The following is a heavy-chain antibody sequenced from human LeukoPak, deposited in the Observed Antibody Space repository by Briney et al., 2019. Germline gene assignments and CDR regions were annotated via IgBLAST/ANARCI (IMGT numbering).Heavy chain of an antibody. Sequence: PSETLSLTCTVSGGSISSGGYYWSWIRQPPGKGLEWIGEINHSGSTNYNPSLKSRVTISVDTSKNQFSLRLSSVTAADTAVYYCARARWADSSVPFDLWGRGTLVTVSS. J-gene: IGHJ2*01. CDR2: INHSGST. CDR1: GGSISSGGYY. D-gene: IGHD3-22*01. V-gene: IGHV4-39*07. CDR3: ARARWADSSVPFDL.